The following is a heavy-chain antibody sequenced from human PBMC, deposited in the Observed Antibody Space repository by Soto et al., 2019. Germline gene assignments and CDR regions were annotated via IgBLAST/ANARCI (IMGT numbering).Heavy chain of an antibody. CDR3: ASNPTYYYDSSSVPPAFDI. CDR1: GGTFSSYG. J-gene: IGHJ3*02. V-gene: IGHV1-69*13. CDR2: IIPIFGTA. D-gene: IGHD3-22*01. Sequence: SVKVSCKASGGTFSSYGISLVRQAPGQGLEWMGGIIPIFGTANYAQKFQGRVTITADESTSTAYMELSSLRSEDTAVYYCASNPTYYYDSSSVPPAFDIWGQGTMVTVS.